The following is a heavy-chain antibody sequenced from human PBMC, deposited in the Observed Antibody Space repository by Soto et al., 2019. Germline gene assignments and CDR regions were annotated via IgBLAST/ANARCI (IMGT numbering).Heavy chain of an antibody. CDR1: GYTFTNYG. Sequence: VSVKVSCKASGYTFTNYGISWVRQAPGQGLEWVGWISAYNGNTNYVQKLQGRVTMTTDTSTSTAYMELRSLRSDDTAVYYCARDSPYSSSWYSPYYYYGMDVWGQGTTVTVSS. V-gene: IGHV1-18*01. J-gene: IGHJ6*02. CDR2: ISAYNGNT. CDR3: ARDSPYSSSWYSPYYYYGMDV. D-gene: IGHD6-13*01.